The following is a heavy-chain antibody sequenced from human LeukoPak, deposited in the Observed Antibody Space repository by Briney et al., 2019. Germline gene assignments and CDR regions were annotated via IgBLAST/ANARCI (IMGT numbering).Heavy chain of an antibody. Sequence: SETLSLTCTVSGASISNYYCHWLRQSAGKGLEWIGRIYTSGSTNYNPFLKSRVTMSVDTSKNQFSLKINSLTADDTGVYYCARGYYNSSGYSFDYWGQGTLVTVSS. CDR1: GASISNYY. V-gene: IGHV4-4*07. J-gene: IGHJ4*02. CDR2: IYTSGST. D-gene: IGHD3-22*01. CDR3: ARGYYNSSGYSFDY.